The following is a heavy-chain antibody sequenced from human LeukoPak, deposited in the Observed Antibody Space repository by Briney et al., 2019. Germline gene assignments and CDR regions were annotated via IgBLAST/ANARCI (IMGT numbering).Heavy chain of an antibody. CDR2: ISYDGSNK. J-gene: IGHJ4*02. Sequence: QPGGSLRLSCAASGFAFSSYGMHWVRQAPGKGLEWVAVISYDGSNKYYADSVKGRFTISRDNSKNTLYLQMNSLRAEDTAVYYCAKMSTSWGLDYWGQGTLVTVSS. CDR1: GFAFSSYG. D-gene: IGHD2-2*01. CDR3: AKMSTSWGLDY. V-gene: IGHV3-30*18.